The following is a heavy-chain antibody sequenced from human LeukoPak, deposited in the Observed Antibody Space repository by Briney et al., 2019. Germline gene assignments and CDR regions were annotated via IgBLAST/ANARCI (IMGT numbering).Heavy chain of an antibody. V-gene: IGHV1-8*01. D-gene: IGHD3-3*01. J-gene: IGHJ6*02. CDR1: GYSFSNFH. Sequence: ASVKVSCTASGYSFSNFHINWVRQASGQGLEWIGWMSPKTGDRGYALKFQDRVTMTRNTSISTAYMELSSLRSDDTAVYYCAAAPYYDFWSGYFGYYYGMDVWGQGTTVTVSS. CDR3: AAAPYYDFWSGYFGYYYGMDV. CDR2: MSPKTGDR.